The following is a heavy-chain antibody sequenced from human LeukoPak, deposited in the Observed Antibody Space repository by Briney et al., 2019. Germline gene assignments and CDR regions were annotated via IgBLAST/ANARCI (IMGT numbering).Heavy chain of an antibody. CDR1: GFTFDDYA. V-gene: IGHV3-43D*03. J-gene: IGHJ4*02. CDR2: ISWDGGST. CDR3: AKDIGYGGNSLDY. D-gene: IGHD4-23*01. Sequence: PGGSLRLSCAASGFTFDDYAMHWVRQAPGKGLEWVSLISWDGGSTYYADSVKGRFTISRDNSKNSLYLQMNSLRAEDTALYYCAKDIGYGGNSLDYWGQGTLVTVSS.